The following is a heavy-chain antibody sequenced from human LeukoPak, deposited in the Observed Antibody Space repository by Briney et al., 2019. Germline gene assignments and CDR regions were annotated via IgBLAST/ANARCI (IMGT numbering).Heavy chain of an antibody. CDR3: SKDYRYCSGTSCYHPWYFDY. J-gene: IGHJ4*02. D-gene: IGHD2-2*01. CDR1: GFTFRNYG. V-gene: IGHV3-30*02. Sequence: GGSLRLSCAASGFTFRNYGMHWVRQAPGKGLEWATIIRHDGSEKLYADSVKGRFTISRDNSKNTLYLQMNSLRAEDTAVYYCSKDYRYCSGTSCYHPWYFDYWGQGTLVTVSS. CDR2: IRHDGSEK.